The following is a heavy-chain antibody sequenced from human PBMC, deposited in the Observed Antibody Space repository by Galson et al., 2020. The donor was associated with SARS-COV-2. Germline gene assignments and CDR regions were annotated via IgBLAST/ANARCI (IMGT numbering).Heavy chain of an antibody. CDR2: IKSDSSEK. CDR1: GFTFSNYW. D-gene: IGHD2-15*01. Sequence: GGSLRLSCAASGFTFSNYWMSWVRQAPGKGLEGVANIKSDSSEKYYVDSVKGRFTISRDNAKNSLYLQMNSLRAEDTAVYYCARLNSPWYFDLWGRGSLVTVSS. V-gene: IGHV3-7*03. CDR3: ARLNSPWYFDL. J-gene: IGHJ2*01.